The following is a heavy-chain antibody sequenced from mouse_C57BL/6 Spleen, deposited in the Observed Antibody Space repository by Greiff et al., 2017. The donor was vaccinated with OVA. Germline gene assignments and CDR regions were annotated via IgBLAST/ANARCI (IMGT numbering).Heavy chain of an antibody. CDR2: IDPSDSET. Sequence: QVQLQQPGAGLVRPGSSVKLSCKASGYTFTSYWMHWVKQRPIQGLEWIGNIDPSDSETHYNQKFKDKATLTVDKSSSTAYMQLSSLTSEDSAVYYCASYYGSTWFAYWGQGTLVTVSA. J-gene: IGHJ3*01. CDR1: GYTFTSYW. V-gene: IGHV1-52*01. D-gene: IGHD1-1*01. CDR3: ASYYGSTWFAY.